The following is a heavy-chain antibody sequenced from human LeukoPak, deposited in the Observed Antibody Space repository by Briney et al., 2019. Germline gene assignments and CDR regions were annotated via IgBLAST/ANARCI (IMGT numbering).Heavy chain of an antibody. CDR1: GGTFSSYA. J-gene: IGHJ4*02. V-gene: IGHV1-69*04. D-gene: IGHD1-1*01. CDR3: AATPVSALEYYFDY. Sequence: ASVKVSCKASGGTFSSYAISWVRQAPGQGLEWMGRIIPILGIANYAQKFQERVTITRDMSTSTAYMELSSLRSEDTAVYYCAATPVSALEYYFDYWGQGTLVTVSS. CDR2: IIPILGIA.